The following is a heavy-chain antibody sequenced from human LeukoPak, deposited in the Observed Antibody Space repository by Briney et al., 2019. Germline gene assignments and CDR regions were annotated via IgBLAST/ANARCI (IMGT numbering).Heavy chain of an antibody. CDR3: ARITIFGVVNRSGIDY. CDR2: INPNSGGT. D-gene: IGHD3-3*01. J-gene: IGHJ4*02. Sequence: ASVKVSCKASGYTFTGYYMHRVRQAPGQGLEWMGRINPNSGGTNYAQKFQGRVTMTRDTSISTAYMELSRLRSDDTAVYYCARITIFGVVNRSGIDYWGQGTLVTVSS. V-gene: IGHV1-2*06. CDR1: GYTFTGYY.